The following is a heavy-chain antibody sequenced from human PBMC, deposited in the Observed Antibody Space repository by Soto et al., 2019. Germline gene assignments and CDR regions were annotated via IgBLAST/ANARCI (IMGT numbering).Heavy chain of an antibody. CDR3: ARRRYCSGGSCQRTYHYYGMDV. Sequence: VESLKIPCNGSGYSFTSYWIGWVGQMPGEGLEGMGIIYPGDSDTRYSPSVQGQVTISADKSIRTAYLQWSSLKASDTAMYYCARRRYCSGGSCQRTYHYYGMDVWGQGTTVTVSS. CDR2: IYPGDSDT. D-gene: IGHD2-15*01. J-gene: IGHJ6*02. V-gene: IGHV5-51*01. CDR1: GYSFTSYW.